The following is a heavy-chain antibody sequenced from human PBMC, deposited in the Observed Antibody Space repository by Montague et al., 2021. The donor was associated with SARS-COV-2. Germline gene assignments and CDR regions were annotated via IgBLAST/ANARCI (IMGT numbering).Heavy chain of an antibody. D-gene: IGHD3-9*01. CDR2: IRSKANNYAT. V-gene: IGHV3-73*01. CDR1: GFTFSGSA. CDR3: TRHWDYDILTGSYYYGMDV. J-gene: IGHJ6*02. Sequence: SLRLSCAASGFTFSGSAMHWVRQASGKGLEWVGRIRSKANNYATAYAASVKGRFTISRGDSKNTAYLQMNSLKTEDTAVYYCTRHWDYDILTGSYYYGMDVWGQGTTVTVSS.